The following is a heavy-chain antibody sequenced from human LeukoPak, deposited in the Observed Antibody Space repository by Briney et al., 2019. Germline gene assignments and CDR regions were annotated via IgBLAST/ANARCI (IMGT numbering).Heavy chain of an antibody. CDR1: GFTFNNYA. V-gene: IGHV3-23*01. J-gene: IGHJ3*02. CDR2: ISGGGDST. D-gene: IGHD4-17*01. CDR3: AKDPVYTTVTTFPGFDI. Sequence: GGSLRLSCAASGFTFNNYAMSWVRQAPGKGLEWVSGISGGGDSTYDADSVKGRFTISRDNSKNTLSLQMNSLRAEDTAVYYCAKDPVYTTVTTFPGFDIWGQGTMVIVSS.